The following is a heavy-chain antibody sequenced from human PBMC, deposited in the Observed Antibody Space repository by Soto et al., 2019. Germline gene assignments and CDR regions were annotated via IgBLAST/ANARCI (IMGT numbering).Heavy chain of an antibody. D-gene: IGHD2-15*01. Sequence: EVQLVESGGGLVQPGGSLRLSCAASVFTLSTYDMHWVRQGTGKGLEWVAALSYAGDTYYPGSVKGRFTVCRESAKYSLYLQMNSLTAGNTAVYYCAIGPYSASGYYYMDVWGKGTTVTVSS. V-gene: IGHV3-13*01. CDR3: AIGPYSASGYYYMDV. CDR1: VFTLSTYD. J-gene: IGHJ6*03. CDR2: LSYAGDT.